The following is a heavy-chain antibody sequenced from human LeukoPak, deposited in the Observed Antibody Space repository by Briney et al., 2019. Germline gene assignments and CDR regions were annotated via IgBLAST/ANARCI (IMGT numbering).Heavy chain of an antibody. D-gene: IGHD1-1*01. Sequence: GGSLRLSCVASGLTFDDYAMSWVRQAPGKGLEWVSGINWNGGSTGYADSVKGRFTISRDNAKNSLYLQMNSLRAEDAAVYYCAKTGNPPTGDYWGQGTLVTVSS. V-gene: IGHV3-20*04. J-gene: IGHJ4*02. CDR2: INWNGGST. CDR3: AKTGNPPTGDY. CDR1: GLTFDDYA.